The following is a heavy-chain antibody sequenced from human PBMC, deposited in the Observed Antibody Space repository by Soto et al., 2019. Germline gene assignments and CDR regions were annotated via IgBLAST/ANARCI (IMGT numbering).Heavy chain of an antibody. CDR3: ARDSDMANSSGWFDY. CDR2: IYYSGST. J-gene: IGHJ4*02. CDR1: GGSISSGVYY. V-gene: IGHV4-31*03. D-gene: IGHD6-19*01. Sequence: SETLSLTCTVSGGSISSGVYYWSWIRHHPGKGLEWIGYIYYSGSTYYNPSLKSRVTISVDTSKNQFSLKLSSVTAADTAVYYCARDSDMANSSGWFDYWGQGTLVTVSS.